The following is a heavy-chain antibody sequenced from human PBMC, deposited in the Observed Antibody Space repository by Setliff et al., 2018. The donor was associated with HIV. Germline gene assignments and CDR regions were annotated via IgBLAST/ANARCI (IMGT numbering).Heavy chain of an antibody. D-gene: IGHD3-10*01. CDR1: GGSIVSSSYY. CDR2: IYYRGNT. CDR3: ASLDGSESPYIYYYYMDV. V-gene: IGHV4-39*01. J-gene: IGHJ6*03. Sequence: PSETLSLTCNVSGGSIVSSSYYWGWIRQPPGKGLEWIGSIYYRGNTYYNPSLKSRVTISGDPSKNQFSLKLTSVTAADTAMYYCASLDGSESPYIYYYYMDVWGKGTAVTVSS.